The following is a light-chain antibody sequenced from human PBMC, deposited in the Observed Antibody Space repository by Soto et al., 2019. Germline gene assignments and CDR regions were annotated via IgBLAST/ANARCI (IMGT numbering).Light chain of an antibody. Sequence: QSALTQPPSASGSPGQSVTISCTGTSSDVGGYNYVCWYQQYPGKAPKLMIYDVRKRPSGVADRFSGSKLGNTAALTVSGVQAEDEADYYCSSYSGGNVVVFGGGTQLAVL. CDR3: SSYSGGNVVV. CDR2: DVR. CDR1: SSDVGGYNY. J-gene: IGLJ2*01. V-gene: IGLV2-8*01.